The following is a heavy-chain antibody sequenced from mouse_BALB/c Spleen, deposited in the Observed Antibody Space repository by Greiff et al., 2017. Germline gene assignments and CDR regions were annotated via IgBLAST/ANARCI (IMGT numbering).Heavy chain of an antibody. D-gene: IGHD2-4*01. V-gene: IGHV5-6*02. CDR1: GFTFSSYG. Sequence: EVKLVESGGDLVKPGGSLKLSCAASGFTFSSYGMSWVRQTPDKRLEWVATISSGGSYTYYPDSVKGRFTISRDNAKNTLYLQMSSLKSEDTAMYYCARHHYDYWGQGTLVTVSA. CDR2: ISSGGSYT. J-gene: IGHJ3*01. CDR3: ARHHYDY.